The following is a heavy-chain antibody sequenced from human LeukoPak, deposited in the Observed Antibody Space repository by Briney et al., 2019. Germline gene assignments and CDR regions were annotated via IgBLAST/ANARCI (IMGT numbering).Heavy chain of an antibody. CDR2: ISGSGGGT. Sequence: PGGSLRLSCEASGVTFSSYVMSWVRQAPGKGPEWVSVISGSGGGTYYAGSVKGRFAISRDNSKNTLYLQMNSLRAEDTAVYYCVQEGPRGLAFDIWGQGTKVTVSS. V-gene: IGHV3-23*01. CDR1: GVTFSSYV. CDR3: VQEGPRGLAFDI. J-gene: IGHJ3*02.